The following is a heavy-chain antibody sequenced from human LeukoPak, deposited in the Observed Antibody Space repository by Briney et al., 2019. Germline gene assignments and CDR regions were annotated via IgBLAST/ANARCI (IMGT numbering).Heavy chain of an antibody. D-gene: IGHD5-12*01. J-gene: IGHJ4*02. Sequence: GGSLRLSCAASGFTFSSYSMNWVRRAPGKGLEWVSSISSSSSYIYYADSVKGRFTISRDNAKNSLYLQMNSLRAEDTAVYYCARRLATIRSQVDYWGQGTLVTVSS. CDR3: ARRLATIRSQVDY. CDR1: GFTFSSYS. CDR2: ISSSSSYI. V-gene: IGHV3-21*01.